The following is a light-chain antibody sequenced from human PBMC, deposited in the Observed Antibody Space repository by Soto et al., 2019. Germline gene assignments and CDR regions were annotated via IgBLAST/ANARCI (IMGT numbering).Light chain of an antibody. V-gene: IGKV1-8*01. J-gene: IGKJ2*01. Sequence: AIRMTQSPSSFSASTGDRVTITCRASQGISSYLAWYQQKPGKAPKLLIYAASTLQSGGPSRFSGSGSGTDFTLTISCLQSEDFATYYCQQYYSYPLTVGQGTKLEIK. CDR1: QGISSY. CDR3: QQYYSYPLT. CDR2: AAS.